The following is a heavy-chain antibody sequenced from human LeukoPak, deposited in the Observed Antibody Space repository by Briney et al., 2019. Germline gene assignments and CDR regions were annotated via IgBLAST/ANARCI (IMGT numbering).Heavy chain of an antibody. CDR1: GGTFSSYA. D-gene: IGHD2-2*01. CDR2: INPSGGST. CDR3: ARASRYCSSTSCYLFDY. V-gene: IGHV1-46*01. Sequence: ASVKVSCKASGGTFSSYAISWVRQAPGQGLEWTGIINPSGGSTSYAQKFQGRVTMTRDTSTSTVYMELSSLRSEDTAVYYCARASRYCSSTSCYLFDYWGQGTLVTVSS. J-gene: IGHJ4*02.